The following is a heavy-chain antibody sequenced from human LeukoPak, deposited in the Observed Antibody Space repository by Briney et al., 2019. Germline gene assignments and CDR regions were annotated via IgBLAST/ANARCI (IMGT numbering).Heavy chain of an antibody. CDR2: IYHSGST. CDR1: GYSISSGYY. Sequence: PSETLSLTCTVSGYSISSGYYWGWIRQPPGKGLEWIGSIYHSGSTYYNPSLKSRVTISVDTSKDQFSLKLSSVTAADTAVYYCARGLGRGGYSGDRRLDYWGQGTLVTVSS. CDR3: ARGLGRGGYSGDRRLDY. D-gene: IGHD5-18*01. V-gene: IGHV4-38-2*02. J-gene: IGHJ4*02.